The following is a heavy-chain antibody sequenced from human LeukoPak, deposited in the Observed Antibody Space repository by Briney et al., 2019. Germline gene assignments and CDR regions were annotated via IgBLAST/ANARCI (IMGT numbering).Heavy chain of an antibody. V-gene: IGHV3-7*03. CDR2: IKQDGSEK. D-gene: IGHD2-15*01. Sequence: GGSLRLSRAASGFTFSSYWMSWVRQAPGKGLEWVANIKQDGSEKYYVDSVKGRFTISRDNAKNSLYLQMNSLRAEDTAVYYCARVVVVAATDYGMDVWGQGTTVTVSS. J-gene: IGHJ6*02. CDR3: ARVVVVAATDYGMDV. CDR1: GFTFSSYW.